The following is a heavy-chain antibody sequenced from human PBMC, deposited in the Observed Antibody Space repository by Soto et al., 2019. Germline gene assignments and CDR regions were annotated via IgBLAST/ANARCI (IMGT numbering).Heavy chain of an antibody. V-gene: IGHV2-70*11. D-gene: IGHD5-18*01. CDR3: ARIREGGYCYERRDYFDY. CDR2: IDWDDDK. J-gene: IGHJ4*02. Sequence: SGPTLVNPTQTLTLTCTFSGFSLSTSGMCVSWIRQPPGKALEWLARIDWDDDKYYSTSLKTRLTISKDTSKNQVVLTMTNMDPVDTATYYCARIREGGYCYERRDYFDYWGQGTLVTVSS. CDR1: GFSLSTSGMC.